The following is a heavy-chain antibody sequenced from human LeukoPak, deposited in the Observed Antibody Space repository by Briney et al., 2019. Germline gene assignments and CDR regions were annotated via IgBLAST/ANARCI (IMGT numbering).Heavy chain of an antibody. D-gene: IGHD3-22*01. CDR3: ARDLYRIVVVPHYFDY. J-gene: IGHJ4*02. V-gene: IGHV3-30*03. Sequence: GGSLRLSCSASGFTFSSYGMHWVRQAPGKGLEWVAVISYDGSNKYYADSVKGRFTISRDNAKNSLYLQMNSLRAEDTAVYYCARDLYRIVVVPHYFDYWGQGTLVTVSS. CDR2: ISYDGSNK. CDR1: GFTFSSYG.